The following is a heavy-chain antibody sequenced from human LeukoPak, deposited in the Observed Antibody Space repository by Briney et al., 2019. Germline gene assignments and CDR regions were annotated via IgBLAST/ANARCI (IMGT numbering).Heavy chain of an antibody. D-gene: IGHD3-3*01. CDR2: IYSGGTT. CDR1: GFTVSSNY. Sequence: GGSLRLSCAASGFTVSSNYMSCVRQAPGKGLEWVSVIYSGGTTHYADSVKGRFTIPRDNSKNRLFLQMNSLRTEDTAVYYCARDFLEDTQWGQGTLVTVSS. V-gene: IGHV3-66*02. CDR3: ARDFLEDTQ. J-gene: IGHJ4*02.